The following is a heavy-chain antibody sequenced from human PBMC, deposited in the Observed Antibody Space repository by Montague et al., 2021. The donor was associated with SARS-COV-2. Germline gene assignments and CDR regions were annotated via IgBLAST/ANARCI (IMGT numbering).Heavy chain of an antibody. CDR1: GGSFSGYY. J-gene: IGHJ4*02. CDR2: IYHSGST. CDR3: ARDRGVQYQLQRPFYFDY. Sequence: SETLSLTCAVYGGSFSGYYWSWIRQPPGKGLEWIGEIYHSGSTNYNPSLKSRVTISVDTSKNQFSLRLSSVTAADTAVYYCARDRGVQYQLQRPFYFDYWGQGTLVTVSS. V-gene: IGHV4-34*01. D-gene: IGHD2-2*01.